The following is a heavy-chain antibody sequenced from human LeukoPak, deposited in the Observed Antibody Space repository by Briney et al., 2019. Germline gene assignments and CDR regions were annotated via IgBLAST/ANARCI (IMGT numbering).Heavy chain of an antibody. D-gene: IGHD6-19*01. CDR2: IYTSGST. CDR3: ARATRYSSGWYSYYYYGMDV. J-gene: IGHJ6*02. V-gene: IGHV4-4*07. CDR1: GGSISSYY. Sequence: SETLSLTCTVSGGSISSYYWSWIRQPAGKGLEWIGRIYTSGSTNYNPSLKSRVTMSVDTSKNQFSLKLSSVTAADTAVYYCARATRYSSGWYSYYYYGMDVWGQGTTVTVSS.